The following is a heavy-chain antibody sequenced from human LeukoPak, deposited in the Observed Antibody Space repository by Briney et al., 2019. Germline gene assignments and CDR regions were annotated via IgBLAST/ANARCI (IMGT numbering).Heavy chain of an antibody. V-gene: IGHV3-48*03. CDR3: AKSQYYYGSGTWAP. CDR1: GFTFSSYE. CDR2: ISSSGSTI. D-gene: IGHD3-10*01. Sequence: GGSLRLSCAASGFTFSSYEMNWVRQAPGKGLEWVSYISSSGSTIYYADSVKGRFTISRDNSKNTLYLQMNSLRAEDTAVYYCAKSQYYYGSGTWAPWGQGTLVTVSS. J-gene: IGHJ5*02.